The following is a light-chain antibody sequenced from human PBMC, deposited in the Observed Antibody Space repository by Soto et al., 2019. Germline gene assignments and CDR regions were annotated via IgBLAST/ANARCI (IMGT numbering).Light chain of an antibody. Sequence: EIVLTQSPATLSLSPGERATLSCRASQSVSSNLAWYQQKPGQAPRLLIYDASNRATGIPARFSGSGSGTDFTLTISSLEPEGFAVYYCQQRSNWALTFGGGTKVEIK. CDR3: QQRSNWALT. CDR1: QSVSSN. J-gene: IGKJ4*01. V-gene: IGKV3-11*01. CDR2: DAS.